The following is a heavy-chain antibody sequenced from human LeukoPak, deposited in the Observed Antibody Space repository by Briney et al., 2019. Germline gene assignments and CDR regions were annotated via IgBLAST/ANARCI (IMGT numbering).Heavy chain of an antibody. J-gene: IGHJ4*02. CDR2: IYTSGST. D-gene: IGHD6-13*01. V-gene: IGHV4-4*07. Sequence: SETLSLTCTVSGGSISSYYWSWIRQPAGKGLEWIGRIYTSGSTNCNPSLKSRVTMSVDTSKNQFSLKLSSVTAADTAVYYCARGPRAPIAAAYFDYWGQGTLVTVSS. CDR3: ARGPRAPIAAAYFDY. CDR1: GGSISSYY.